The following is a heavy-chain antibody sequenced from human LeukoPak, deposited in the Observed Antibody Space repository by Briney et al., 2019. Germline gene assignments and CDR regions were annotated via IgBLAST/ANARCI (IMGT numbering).Heavy chain of an antibody. Sequence: GGSLRLSCAASGFTVSSNYMSWVRQAPGKGLEWVSVIYSGGSTYYADSVKGRFTISRDNSKNTLYLQMDSLRAEDTAVYYCASGSGSYRTPYYYMDVWGTGTTVTVSS. J-gene: IGHJ6*03. CDR2: IYSGGST. CDR1: GFTVSSNY. V-gene: IGHV3-53*01. CDR3: ASGSGSYRTPYYYMDV. D-gene: IGHD3-10*01.